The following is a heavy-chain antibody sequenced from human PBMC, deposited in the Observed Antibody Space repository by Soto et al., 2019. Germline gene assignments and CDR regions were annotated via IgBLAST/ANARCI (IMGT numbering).Heavy chain of an antibody. CDR2: IYYSGST. J-gene: IGHJ4*02. CDR1: ACSIRSYY. V-gene: IGHV4-59*01. CDR3: ARATVFGVVIGYFDY. D-gene: IGHD3-3*01. Sequence: SETLSLTCTVSACSIRSYYWSWIRQPPGKGLEWIGYIYYSGSTNYTPSLKSRVTISVDTSKNQFSLKLSSVTAADTAVYYCARATVFGVVIGYFDYWGQGNLVTVSS.